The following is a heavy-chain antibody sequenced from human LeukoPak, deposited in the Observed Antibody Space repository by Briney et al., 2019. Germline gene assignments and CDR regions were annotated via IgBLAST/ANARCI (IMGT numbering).Heavy chain of an antibody. D-gene: IGHD3-22*01. Sequence: PGGSLRLSCAASGFTFDDYAMHWVRRAPGKGLEWVSGISWNSGSIGYADSVKGRFTISRDNSKNTLFVQMNSLRAEDTAVYYCAKGCYDTSGYHSRCLDYWGQGTLVIVSS. V-gene: IGHV3-9*01. J-gene: IGHJ4*02. CDR2: ISWNSGSI. CDR1: GFTFDDYA. CDR3: AKGCYDTSGYHSRCLDY.